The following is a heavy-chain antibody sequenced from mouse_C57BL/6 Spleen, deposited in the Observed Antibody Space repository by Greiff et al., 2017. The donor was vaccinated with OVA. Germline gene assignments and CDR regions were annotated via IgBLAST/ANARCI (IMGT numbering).Heavy chain of an antibody. Sequence: EVKLMESGGGLVKPGGSLKLSCAASGFTFSDYGMHWVRQAPEKGLEWVAYISSGSSTIYYADTVKGRFTISRDNAKNTLFLQMTSLRSEDTAMYYCARRDVGYPGLFAYWGQGTLVTVSA. CDR3: ARRDVGYPGLFAY. V-gene: IGHV5-17*01. CDR2: ISSGSSTI. D-gene: IGHD2-3*01. CDR1: GFTFSDYG. J-gene: IGHJ3*01.